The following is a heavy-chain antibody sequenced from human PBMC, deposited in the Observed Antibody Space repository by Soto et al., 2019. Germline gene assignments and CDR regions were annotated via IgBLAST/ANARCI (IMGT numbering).Heavy chain of an antibody. CDR2: ISPYTGNT. J-gene: IGHJ6*02. D-gene: IGHD3-16*01. CDR3: VMVDNYVTPTPQDV. Sequence: QVQLVQSGDEVKKPGASVKVSCKASGCIFVNYGIAWVRQAPGQGLEWMGWISPYTGNTHSATKVQGRLTMTTDTSTSTAYMDLGSLTSDDTAVYYCVMVDNYVTPTPQDVWVQVTTVSVSS. V-gene: IGHV1-18*01. CDR1: GCIFVNYG.